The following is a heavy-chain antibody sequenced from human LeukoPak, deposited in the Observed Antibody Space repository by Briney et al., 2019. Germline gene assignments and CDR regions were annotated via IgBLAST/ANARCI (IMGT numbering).Heavy chain of an antibody. CDR2: ITYAGIRK. D-gene: IGHD6-13*01. Sequence: PWGSLSLSCAASGFTFSSYGIHWVCQAPGKGLEWVAVITYAGIRKYYADSVKRRFTISSDTSNNTLHLQMTTLRPEDTAVYYCARGGSSSWSHGDYWGQGTLVAVSS. V-gene: IGHV3-30*03. CDR1: GFTFSSYG. CDR3: ARGGSSSWSHGDY. J-gene: IGHJ4*02.